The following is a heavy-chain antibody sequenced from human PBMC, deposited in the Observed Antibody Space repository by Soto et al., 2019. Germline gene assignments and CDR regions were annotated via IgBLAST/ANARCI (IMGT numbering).Heavy chain of an antibody. CDR3: ARAREYCCDSRPRLPHDY. J-gene: IGHJ4*02. CDR1: GFTFSSYG. D-gene: IGHD3-22*01. CDR2: IWYDGSNK. V-gene: IGHV3-33*01. Sequence: QVQLVESGGGVVQPGRSLRLSCAASGFTFSSYGMHWVRQAPGKGLEWVAVIWYDGSNKYYADSVKCRFTISRDNSKNTLYPQRNSLRAEATDVYYCARAREYCCDSRPRLPHDYWGQGTLVNVSS.